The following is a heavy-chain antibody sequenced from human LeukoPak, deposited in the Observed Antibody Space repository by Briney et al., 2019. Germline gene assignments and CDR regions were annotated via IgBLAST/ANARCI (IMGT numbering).Heavy chain of an antibody. CDR2: MNPNTGNT. J-gene: IGHJ3*02. V-gene: IGHV1-8*01. CDR1: GYTFTSYD. Sequence: ASVKVSCKASGYTFTSYDINWVRQATGQGLEWMGWMNPNTGNTGSAQKFQGRVTMTRNTSITTAYMELSNLRSDDTAVYYCVRRMSGYCSSTICRNYAFDMWGQGTMVTVSS. D-gene: IGHD2-2*01. CDR3: VRRMSGYCSSTICRNYAFDM.